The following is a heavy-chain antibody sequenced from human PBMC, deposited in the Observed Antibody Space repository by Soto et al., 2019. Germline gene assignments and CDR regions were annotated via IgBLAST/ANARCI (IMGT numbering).Heavy chain of an antibody. J-gene: IGHJ5*02. Sequence: SETLSLTCAVYGGSFSGYYWSWIRQPPGKGLEWIGEINHSGSTNYNPSLKSRVTISVDTSKNQFSLKLSSVTAADTAVYYCARGPYNWNDNWFDPWGQGTLVTVSS. CDR3: ARGPYNWNDNWFDP. D-gene: IGHD1-1*01. CDR2: INHSGST. V-gene: IGHV4-34*01. CDR1: GGSFSGYY.